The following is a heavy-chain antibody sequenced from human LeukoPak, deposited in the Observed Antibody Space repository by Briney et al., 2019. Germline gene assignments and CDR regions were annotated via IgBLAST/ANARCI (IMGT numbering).Heavy chain of an antibody. V-gene: IGHV5-51*01. CDR2: IYPGDSDT. Sequence: GESLKISCKGSGYSFTSYWIGWVRQMPGKGLEWMGIIYPGDSDTRYSPAFQGRVTISADKSISTAYMQWSSLKASDTAIYYCARLSGNKFSSGWFFYWGQGTLVTVPS. CDR3: ARLSGNKFSSGWFFY. D-gene: IGHD6-19*01. CDR1: GYSFTSYW. J-gene: IGHJ4*02.